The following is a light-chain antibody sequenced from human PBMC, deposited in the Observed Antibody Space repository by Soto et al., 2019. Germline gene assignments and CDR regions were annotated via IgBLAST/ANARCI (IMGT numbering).Light chain of an antibody. CDR1: QSVRSSY. CDR3: QQHKSYPVT. J-gene: IGKJ4*01. Sequence: EIVLTQSPGTLSLSPGERATLSCRASQSVRSSYLAWYQQKPGQAPRLLIYGASSRATGIPDRISGSGSGTDFTLTISSLQPDDSGSYYCQQHKSYPVTFGGGTKVDIK. CDR2: GAS. V-gene: IGKV3-20*01.